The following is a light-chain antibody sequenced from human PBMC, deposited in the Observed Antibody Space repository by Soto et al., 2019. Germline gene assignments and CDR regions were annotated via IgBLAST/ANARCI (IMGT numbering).Light chain of an antibody. V-gene: IGKV4-1*01. CDR3: QQYYSTGM. CDR1: QSVLYSSNNKNY. J-gene: IGKJ1*01. Sequence: DIVMTQSPDSLAVSLGERATINCKSSQSVLYSSNNKNYLAWYQQKPGQPPKLLIYWASTRESGVPDRFSGSGSGTDFTLTISSLQAEDVSFYYCQQYYSTGMFGQGTKVEIK. CDR2: WAS.